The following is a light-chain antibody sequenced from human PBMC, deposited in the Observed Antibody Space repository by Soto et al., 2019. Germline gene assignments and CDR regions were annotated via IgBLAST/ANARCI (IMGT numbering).Light chain of an antibody. V-gene: IGLV2-14*01. CDR3: GSYTGSRIYV. CDR1: SSDVGGYNY. J-gene: IGLJ1*01. CDR2: EVS. Sequence: QSVLTQPASVSVSPGQSITISCTGTSSDVGGYNYVSWYQQHPGKAPKLMIYEVSNRPSGVSDRFSGSKSGNTASLTISGLQAEDEADYYCGSYTGSRIYVFGAGTKGTVL.